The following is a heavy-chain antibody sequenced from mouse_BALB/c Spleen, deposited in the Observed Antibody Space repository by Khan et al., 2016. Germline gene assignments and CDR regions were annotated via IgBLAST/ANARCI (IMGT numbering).Heavy chain of an antibody. CDR1: GYPFTGYY. Sequence: LVKTGASVKISCKASGYPFTGYYMHWVKQSHGKSLEWIGYISCYNGATRYNQKFKGKATFTVDTSSSTAYMQFNSLTSEDSAVYYCARPCYGYDEGYYFDYWGQGTTLTVSS. D-gene: IGHD2-9*01. V-gene: IGHV1S34*01. CDR2: ISCYNGAT. CDR3: ARPCYGYDEGYYFDY. J-gene: IGHJ2*01.